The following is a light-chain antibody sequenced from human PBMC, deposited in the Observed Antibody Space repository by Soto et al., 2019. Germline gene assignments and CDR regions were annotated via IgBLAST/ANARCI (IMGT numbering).Light chain of an antibody. CDR2: AAS. CDR3: QQYDSSART. CDR1: QSVGSSF. V-gene: IGKV3-20*01. J-gene: IGKJ2*01. Sequence: EIVLTQSPGTLSLSPGERATLSCRASQSVGSSFLAWYQQKPGQAPRLLIYAASSRATGIPDRFSGSGSGTDFTLTISRLEPEDFAVYYCQQYDSSARTFGQGSKLEIK.